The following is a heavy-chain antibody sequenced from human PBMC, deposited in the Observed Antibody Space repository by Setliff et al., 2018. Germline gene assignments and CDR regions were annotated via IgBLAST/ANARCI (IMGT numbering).Heavy chain of an antibody. CDR2: VHHSGAA. Sequence: SETLSLTCTVSGHSISSASYWGWIRQSPGKGLEWIATVHHSGAAPYNPSLKSRLTISVDTSKNQFSLKLSSVTAADTAAYYCARNGGLALLDYWGQGTLVTVSS. V-gene: IGHV4-38-2*02. J-gene: IGHJ4*02. CDR3: ARNGGLALLDY. CDR1: GHSISSASY. D-gene: IGHD2-15*01.